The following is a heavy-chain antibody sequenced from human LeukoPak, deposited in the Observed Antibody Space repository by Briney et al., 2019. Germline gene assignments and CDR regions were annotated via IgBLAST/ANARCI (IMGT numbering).Heavy chain of an antibody. CDR2: IYPGDSDT. CDR3: ARRRSGSYLPDAFDI. D-gene: IGHD1-26*01. CDR1: GYRFTTNW. Sequence: GESLQISCKGSGYRFTTNWIGWVRQMPGKGLEWMGIIYPGDSDTRYSPSFQGQVTISADKSISTAYLQWSSLKASDTAMYYCARRRSGSYLPDAFDIWGQGTMVTVSS. J-gene: IGHJ3*02. V-gene: IGHV5-51*01.